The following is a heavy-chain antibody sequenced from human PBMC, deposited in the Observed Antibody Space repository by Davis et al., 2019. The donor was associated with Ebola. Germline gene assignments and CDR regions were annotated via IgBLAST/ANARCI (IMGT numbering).Heavy chain of an antibody. J-gene: IGHJ4*02. CDR2: VTRTGGGT. CDR1: EFSFSNFG. CDR3: ATGRKSGGYGSEFDF. V-gene: IGHV3-23*01. Sequence: PGGSLRLSCAASEFSFSNFGMSWVRQAPGKGLEWVSGVTRTGGGTHYADSVKGRFTISRDNFKNTLYLQMNSLRVDDTAIYFCATGRKSGGYGSEFDFWGQGTLVPVSS. D-gene: IGHD6-25*01.